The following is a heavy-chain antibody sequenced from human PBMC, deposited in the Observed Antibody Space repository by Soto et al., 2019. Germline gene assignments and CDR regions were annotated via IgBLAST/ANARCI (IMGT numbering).Heavy chain of an antibody. J-gene: IGHJ4*02. D-gene: IGHD1-7*01. CDR3: AKGLTGTTHQYYFDY. V-gene: IGHV3-23*01. CDR1: GFTFSSYA. CDR2: ISGSGGST. Sequence: GGSLRLSCAASGFTFSSYAMSWVRQAPGKGLEWVSAISGSGGSTYYADSVKGRFTISRDNSKNTQYQQTNSLRAEDTAVYYCAKGLTGTTHQYYFDYWGQGTLVTVSS.